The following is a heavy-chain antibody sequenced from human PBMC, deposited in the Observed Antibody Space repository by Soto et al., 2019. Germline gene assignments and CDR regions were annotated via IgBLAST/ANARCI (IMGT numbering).Heavy chain of an antibody. CDR1: GGSFSGYY. D-gene: IGHD6-13*01. CDR3: ARGGLGIAAASRTPFDY. V-gene: IGHV4-34*01. CDR2: INHSGST. Sequence: KPSETLSLTCAVYGGSFSGYYWSWIRQPPGKGLEWIGEINHSGSTNYNPSLKSRVTISVDTSKNQFSLKLSSVTAADTAVYYCARGGLGIAAASRTPFDYWGQGTLVTVSS. J-gene: IGHJ4*02.